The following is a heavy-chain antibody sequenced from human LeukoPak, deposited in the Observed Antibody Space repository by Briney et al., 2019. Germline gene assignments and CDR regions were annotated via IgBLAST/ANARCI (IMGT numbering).Heavy chain of an antibody. J-gene: IGHJ4*02. D-gene: IGHD1-7*01. CDR1: GFTVSSNY. Sequence: PGGSLRLSCAASGFTVSSNYMSWVRQAPGKGLEWVSVIYSGGSTYYADSVKGRFTISRDNSKNTLYLQMNSLRAEDTAVYYCAREGTNYYFDYWGQGTLVTVSS. CDR2: IYSGGST. V-gene: IGHV3-66*02. CDR3: AREGTNYYFDY.